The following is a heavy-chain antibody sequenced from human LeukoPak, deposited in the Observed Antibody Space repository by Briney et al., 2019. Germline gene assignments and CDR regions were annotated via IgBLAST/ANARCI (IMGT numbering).Heavy chain of an antibody. V-gene: IGHV3-30*02. CDR1: GFTFSSYG. D-gene: IGHD4-17*01. J-gene: IGHJ4*02. Sequence: PGGSLRLSCAASGFTFSSYGMHWVRQAPGKGLEWVAVIWYDGSNKYYADSVRGRFTISRDNSKNTLYLQMNSLRAEDTAVYYCAKDCYGDYVIDYWGQGTLVTVSS. CDR3: AKDCYGDYVIDY. CDR2: IWYDGSNK.